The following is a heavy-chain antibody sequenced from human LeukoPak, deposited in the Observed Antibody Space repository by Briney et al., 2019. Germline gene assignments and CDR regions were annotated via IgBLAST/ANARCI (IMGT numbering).Heavy chain of an antibody. D-gene: IGHD2-2*01. V-gene: IGHV3-74*01. CDR3: ARDLGYCSSTSCLGNWFDP. CDR1: GFTFTTAW. CDR2: INSDGSST. Sequence: GGSLRLSCAASGFTFTTAWMHWVRQAPGKGLVWVSRINSDGSSTSYADSVKGRFTISRDNAKNTLYLQMNSLRAEDTAVYYCARDLGYCSSTSCLGNWFDPWGQGTLVTVSS. J-gene: IGHJ5*02.